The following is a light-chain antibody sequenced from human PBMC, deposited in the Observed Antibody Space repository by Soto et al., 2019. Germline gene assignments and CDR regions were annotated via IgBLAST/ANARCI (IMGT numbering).Light chain of an antibody. CDR2: AAS. CDR1: QSISSY. J-gene: IGKJ1*01. V-gene: IGKV1-39*01. Sequence: DIQMTQSPSSLSASVGDRVTITCRASQSISSYLNWYQQKPGKAPKLLIYAASSLQSGVPSRFSGSGSGTDFTLTISSLQPEDFATYYCQQSYSTHSWTFGQGTKVAIK. CDR3: QQSYSTHSWT.